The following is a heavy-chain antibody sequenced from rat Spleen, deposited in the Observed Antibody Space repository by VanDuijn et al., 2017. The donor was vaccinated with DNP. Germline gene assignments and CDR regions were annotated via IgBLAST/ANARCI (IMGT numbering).Heavy chain of an antibody. D-gene: IGHD1-11*01. CDR3: TTFEGTNA. Sequence: EVKLVESGGGLVQPGGSLKLSCAASGFTFSDYNMAWVRQAPKKGLEWVATITYDGIRTYCREPVKGRFTISRDNAKSTLYLQMDSLRSEDTATYYCTTFEGTNAWGQGTSVTVSS. V-gene: IGHV5S10*01. CDR2: ITYDGIRT. CDR1: GFTFSDYN. J-gene: IGHJ4*01.